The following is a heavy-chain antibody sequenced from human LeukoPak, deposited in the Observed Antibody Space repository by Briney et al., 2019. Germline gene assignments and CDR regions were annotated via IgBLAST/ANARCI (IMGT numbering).Heavy chain of an antibody. V-gene: IGHV3-23*01. D-gene: IGHD3-22*01. Sequence: GGSLRLSCAASGFTFSSYAMNWVRQAPGKGLEWVSAISGSGGSTYYADSVKGRFTISRDNSKNTLYLQMNSLRAEDTAVYYCAKDSRRITMIVAAVLGYWGQGTLVTVSS. J-gene: IGHJ4*02. CDR2: ISGSGGST. CDR1: GFTFSSYA. CDR3: AKDSRRITMIVAAVLGY.